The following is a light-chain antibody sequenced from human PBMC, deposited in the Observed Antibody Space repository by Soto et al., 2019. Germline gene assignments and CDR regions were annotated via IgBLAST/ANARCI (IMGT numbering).Light chain of an antibody. J-gene: IGKJ5*01. V-gene: IGKV3-11*01. CDR1: QSISNY. Sequence: EIVLTQSPATLSLSPGEGATLSCRTSQSISNYLVWFQQKPGQAPRLLIYDSSNRAPGIPARFSGSESGTDFTLTISSLEPDDFAIYFCLQRSNWPITLGQGTRLEIK. CDR2: DSS. CDR3: LQRSNWPIT.